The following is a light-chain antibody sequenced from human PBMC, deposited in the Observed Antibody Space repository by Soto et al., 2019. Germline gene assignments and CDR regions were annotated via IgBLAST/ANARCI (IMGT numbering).Light chain of an antibody. CDR1: QSISIH. CDR2: GAS. CDR3: QQYNNWPSWT. V-gene: IGKV3-15*01. Sequence: EIVMTQSPGTLSVSPGERATLSCRASQSISIHLAWYQQKPGQAPRLLIYGASTRDTGTPARFSGSGSGTEFTLTISSLQSEDFAVYYCQQYNNWPSWTFGQGNKVEIK. J-gene: IGKJ1*01.